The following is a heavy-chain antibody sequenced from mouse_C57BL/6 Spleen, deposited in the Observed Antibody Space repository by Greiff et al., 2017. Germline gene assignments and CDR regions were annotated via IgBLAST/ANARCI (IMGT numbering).Heavy chain of an antibody. Sequence: QVQLKQSGAELVRPGTSVKVSCKASGYAFTNYLIEWVKQRPGQGLEWIGVINPGSGGTNYNEKFKGKATLTADKSSSTAYMQLSSLTSEDSAVYFCAREEVAPVVAPFAYWGQGTLVTVSA. CDR2: INPGSGGT. CDR3: AREEVAPVVAPFAY. CDR1: GYAFTNYL. D-gene: IGHD1-1*01. J-gene: IGHJ3*01. V-gene: IGHV1-54*01.